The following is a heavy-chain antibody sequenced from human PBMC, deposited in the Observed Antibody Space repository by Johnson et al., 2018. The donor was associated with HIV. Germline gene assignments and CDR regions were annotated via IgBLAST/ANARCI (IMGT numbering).Heavy chain of an antibody. CDR1: GFTFDDYA. Sequence: VQLVESGGGLVQPGRSLRLSCAASGFTFDDYAMHWVRQAPGKGLERVSGISWNSASIGYADSVKGRFTISRDNAKNSLYLQMNSLRAEDTAVYYCARDRTSQRWELLPDDAFDIWGQGTMVTVSS. CDR2: ISWNSASI. V-gene: IGHV3-9*01. D-gene: IGHD1-26*01. CDR3: ARDRTSQRWELLPDDAFDI. J-gene: IGHJ3*02.